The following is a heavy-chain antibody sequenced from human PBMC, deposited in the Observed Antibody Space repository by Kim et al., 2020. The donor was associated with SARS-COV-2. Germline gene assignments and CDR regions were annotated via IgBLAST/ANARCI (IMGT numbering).Heavy chain of an antibody. D-gene: IGHD4-17*01. J-gene: IGHJ6*02. CDR1: GFTFSSYA. Sequence: GGSLRLSCAASGFTFSSYAMSWVRQAPGKGLEWVSAISGSGGSTYYADSVKGRFTISRDNSKNTLYLQMNSLRAEDTAVYYCAKDGLSTGWADYGDYVDYYYGMDVWGQGTTVTVSS. CDR3: AKDGLSTGWADYGDYVDYYYGMDV. V-gene: IGHV3-23*01. CDR2: ISGSGGST.